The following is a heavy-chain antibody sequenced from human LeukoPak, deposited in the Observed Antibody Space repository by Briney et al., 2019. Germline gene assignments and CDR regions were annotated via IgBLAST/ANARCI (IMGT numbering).Heavy chain of an antibody. D-gene: IGHD2-2*02. CDR3: ARSRPWGVVVPAAIGAFDI. Sequence: SETLSLTCIVSGGSISSYYWSWIRQPAGKGLEWIGRIHTSGSTNYNPSLKSRVTMSVDTSKNQFSLKLSSVTAADTAVYYCARSRPWGVVVPAAIGAFDIWGQGTMVTVSS. J-gene: IGHJ3*02. V-gene: IGHV4-4*07. CDR2: IHTSGST. CDR1: GGSISSYY.